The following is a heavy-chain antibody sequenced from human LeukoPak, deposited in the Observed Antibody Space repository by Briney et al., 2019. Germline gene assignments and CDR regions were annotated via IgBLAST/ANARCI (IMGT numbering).Heavy chain of an antibody. Sequence: GGSLRLSCAASGFTFSDYYMSWIRQAPGKGLEWVANIKQDGSKKSYVDSVKGRFTISRDNAKNSLYLQMNSLRAEDTAIYYCTRVGYIDEGIDYWGQGTLVTVSS. CDR1: GFTFSDYY. J-gene: IGHJ4*02. V-gene: IGHV3-7*04. CDR2: IKQDGSKK. D-gene: IGHD5-24*01. CDR3: TRVGYIDEGIDY.